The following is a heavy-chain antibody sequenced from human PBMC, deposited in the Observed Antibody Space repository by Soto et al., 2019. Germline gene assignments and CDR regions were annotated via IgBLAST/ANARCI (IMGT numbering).Heavy chain of an antibody. CDR2: IIPLHDTT. V-gene: IGHV1-69*08. CDR3: VRDSPIGSTFSGYDGIDY. D-gene: IGHD5-12*01. Sequence: QVQLVQSGAEVKKPGSSVKVSCKTSGGTFSNDIITWVRQAPGQGLEWMGRIIPLHDTTNYAQKFQGRVTITADKSTGTAYMELNSLRSEDTAVYYCVRDSPIGSTFSGYDGIDYWGQGTLVTVSS. J-gene: IGHJ4*02. CDR1: GGTFSNDI.